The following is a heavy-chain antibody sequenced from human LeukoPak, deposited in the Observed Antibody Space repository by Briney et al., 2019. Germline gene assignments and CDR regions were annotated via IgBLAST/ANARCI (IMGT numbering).Heavy chain of an antibody. D-gene: IGHD3-3*01. Sequence: GGSLRLSCAASGFTVSSNYMSWVRQAPGKGLEWVSVIYSGGSTYYADSVKGRFTISRDNSKNTLYLQMNSLRAEDTAVYYCARGGENEQLRFSEWLLSPNFDYWGQGTLVTVSS. CDR3: ARGGENEQLRFSEWLLSPNFDY. J-gene: IGHJ4*02. CDR2: IYSGGST. V-gene: IGHV3-66*02. CDR1: GFTVSSNY.